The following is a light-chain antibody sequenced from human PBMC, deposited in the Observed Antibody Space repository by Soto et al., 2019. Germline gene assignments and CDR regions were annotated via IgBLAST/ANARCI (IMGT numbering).Light chain of an antibody. Sequence: QSALTQPPSASGSPGQSVTISCTGSSSDVGGYNYVSWYQHHPGKAPKFMIYEVSKRASGVPDRFSGSKSGNTASLTVSGLQAEYEADYYCISYAGSNSFGVFGTGTKVTVL. CDR1: SSDVGGYNY. CDR2: EVS. V-gene: IGLV2-8*01. CDR3: ISYAGSNSFGV. J-gene: IGLJ1*01.